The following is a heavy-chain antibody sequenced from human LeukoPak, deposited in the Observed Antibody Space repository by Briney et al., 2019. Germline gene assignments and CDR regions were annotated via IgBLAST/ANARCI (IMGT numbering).Heavy chain of an antibody. Sequence: PSETLSLTCTVSGGSISSDYWSWLRQPPGEGLEWIAYINNNGRTNYNPSLKSRVTISMDTSKNQFSLKVTSVTAADTAVYYCARGSGNYWQVSFDYWGQGTLVTVSS. CDR2: INNNGRT. CDR3: ARGSGNYWQVSFDY. V-gene: IGHV4-59*01. J-gene: IGHJ4*02. D-gene: IGHD1-26*01. CDR1: GGSISSDY.